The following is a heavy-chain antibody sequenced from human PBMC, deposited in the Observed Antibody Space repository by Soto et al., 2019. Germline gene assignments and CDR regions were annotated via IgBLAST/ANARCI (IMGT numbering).Heavy chain of an antibody. CDR3: ARGYDYHSGGYLFDY. CDR2: IYYSGST. J-gene: IGHJ4*02. D-gene: IGHD3-22*01. V-gene: IGHV4-31*02. Sequence: WTWIRQHPRKGLEWIGYIYYSGSTYYNPSLKSRVTISLDTSKNQFSLKLRSVTAADTAVYYCARGYDYHSGGYLFDYWGQGTLLTVSS.